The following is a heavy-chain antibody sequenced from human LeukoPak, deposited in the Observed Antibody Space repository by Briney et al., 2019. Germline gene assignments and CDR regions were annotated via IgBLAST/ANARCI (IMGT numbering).Heavy chain of an antibody. CDR2: INPSGGST. D-gene: IGHD6-13*01. V-gene: IGHV1-46*01. CDR1: GYTFTSYY. CDR3: ARESVAAASFDY. Sequence: GASVTVSCKASGYTFTSYYMHWVRQAPGQGLEWMGIINPSGGSTSYAQKFQGRVTMTRDTSTSTVYMELSSLRSEDTAVYYCARESVAAASFDYWGQGTLVTVST. J-gene: IGHJ4*02.